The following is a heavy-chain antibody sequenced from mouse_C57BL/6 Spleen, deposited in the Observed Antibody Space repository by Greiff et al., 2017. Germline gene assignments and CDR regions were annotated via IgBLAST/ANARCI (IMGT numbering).Heavy chain of an antibody. CDR3: TTGSSGLYYAMDY. D-gene: IGHD1-1*01. CDR2: IDPENGDT. Sequence: EVKLQQSGAELVRPGASVKLSCTASGFNIKDDYMHWVKQRPEQGLEWIGWIDPENGDTEYASKFQGKATITADTSSNTAYLQLSSLTSEDTAVYYFTTGSSGLYYAMDYWGQGTSVTVSS. J-gene: IGHJ4*01. CDR1: GFNIKDDY. V-gene: IGHV14-4*01.